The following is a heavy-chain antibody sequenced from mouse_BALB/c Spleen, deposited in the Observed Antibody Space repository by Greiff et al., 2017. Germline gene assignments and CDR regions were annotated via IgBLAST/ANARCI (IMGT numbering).Heavy chain of an antibody. CDR2: IDPETGGT. V-gene: IGHV1-15*01. Sequence: QVQLQQSGAELVRPGASVTLSCKASGYTFTDYEMHWVKQTPVHGLEWIGAIDPETGGTAYNQKFKGKATLTADKSSSTAYMELRSLTSEDSAVYYCTRDTTDYFDDWGQGTTLTVSS. CDR3: TRDTTDYFDD. D-gene: IGHD1-1*01. J-gene: IGHJ2*01. CDR1: GYTFTDYE.